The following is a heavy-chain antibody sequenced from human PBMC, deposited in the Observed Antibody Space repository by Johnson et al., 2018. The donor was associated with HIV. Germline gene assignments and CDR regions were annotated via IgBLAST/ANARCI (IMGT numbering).Heavy chain of an antibody. CDR2: IKQDGSEK. CDR1: GFTFGSYG. D-gene: IGHD3-16*01. J-gene: IGHJ3*02. V-gene: IGHV3-7*01. Sequence: MHLVESGGGVVQPGRSLRLSCGASGFTFGSYGIHWVRQAPGKGLEWVANIKQDGSEKYYVDSVKGRFTISSDNAKHSLYLQMHSLRAEDTAVYYCARDPSRLRQSDIWGQGTMVTVSS. CDR3: ARDPSRLRQSDI.